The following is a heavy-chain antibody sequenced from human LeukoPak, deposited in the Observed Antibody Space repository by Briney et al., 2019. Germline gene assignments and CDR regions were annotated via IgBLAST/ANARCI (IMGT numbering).Heavy chain of an antibody. CDR2: INPNSGDT. CDR1: GYTFTDYY. CDR3: ARSDYSSSFDP. Sequence: ASVKVSCKASGYTFTDYYMHWERQAPGQGLEWMGWINPNSGDTNYAQKFQGRVTMTRDMSISTAYMELSRLRSDDTAVYYCARSDYSSSFDPWGQGTLVTVSS. J-gene: IGHJ5*02. V-gene: IGHV1-2*02. D-gene: IGHD4-11*01.